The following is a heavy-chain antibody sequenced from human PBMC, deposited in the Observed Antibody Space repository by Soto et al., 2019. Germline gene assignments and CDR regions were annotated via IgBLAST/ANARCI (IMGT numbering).Heavy chain of an antibody. V-gene: IGHV3-30*18. CDR2: ISYHGSDK. D-gene: IGHD4-17*01. CDR3: AKDHLMTTVTTVGY. Sequence: QVQLVESGGGVVQPGRSLRLSCAASGFTFSNYGMQWVRQAPGKGLEWVAVISYHGSDKYYADSVKGRFTISRDNSKNTLYLQMDSLRAEDTAVYYCAKDHLMTTVTTVGYWGQVTLVTVSS. J-gene: IGHJ4*02. CDR1: GFTFSNYG.